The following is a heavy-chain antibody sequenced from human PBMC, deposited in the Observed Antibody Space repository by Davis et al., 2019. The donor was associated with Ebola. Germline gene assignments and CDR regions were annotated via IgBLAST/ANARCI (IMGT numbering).Heavy chain of an antibody. CDR1: GFTFSRSW. Sequence: GESLKISCLASGFTFSRSWMNWVRQAPGKGLEWVSYISSSSSTIYYADSVKGRFTISRDNAKNSLYLQMNSLRDEDTAVYYCARDYYDSSGYYFDYWGQGTLVTVSS. D-gene: IGHD3-22*01. CDR2: ISSSSSTI. V-gene: IGHV3-48*02. CDR3: ARDYYDSSGYYFDY. J-gene: IGHJ4*02.